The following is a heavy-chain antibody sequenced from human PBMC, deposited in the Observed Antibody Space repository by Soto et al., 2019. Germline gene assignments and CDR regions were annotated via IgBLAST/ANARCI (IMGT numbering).Heavy chain of an antibody. J-gene: IGHJ5*02. D-gene: IGHD3-10*01. Sequence: ASVKVSCKASGYTCTSYGISWVRHAPGQGLEWMGWISGFNDDTNHAQKLQGRVTMTKDTSTSTAYMELRSLKFDDTAVYYCARSGSYCPDRNWLGPWGQGTLVTVSS. CDR1: GYTCTSYG. CDR3: ARSGSYCPDRNWLGP. V-gene: IGHV1-18*01. CDR2: ISGFNDDT.